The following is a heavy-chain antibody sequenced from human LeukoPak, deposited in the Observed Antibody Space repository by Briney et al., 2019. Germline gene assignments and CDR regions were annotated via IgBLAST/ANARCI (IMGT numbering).Heavy chain of an antibody. CDR1: GYTFTGYY. CDR2: INPNSGGT. V-gene: IGHV1-2*02. CDR3: ARARFYCSGGSCYSQPVCYYYYMDV. Sequence: GASVKVSCKASGYTFTGYYMHWVRQAPGQGLEWMGWINPNSGGTNYAQKFQGRVTTTRDTSISTAYMELSRLRSDDTAVYYCARARFYCSGGSCYSQPVCYYYYMDVWGKGTTVTVSS. D-gene: IGHD2-15*01. J-gene: IGHJ6*03.